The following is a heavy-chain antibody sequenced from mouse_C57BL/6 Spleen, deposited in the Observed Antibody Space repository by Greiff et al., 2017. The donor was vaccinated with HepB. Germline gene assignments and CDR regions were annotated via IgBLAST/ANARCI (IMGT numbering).Heavy chain of an antibody. Sequence: EVQLQQSGPELVKPGASVKISCKASGYTFTDYYMNWVKQSHGKSLEWIGDINPNNGGTSYNQKFKGKATLTVDKSSSTAYMELRSLTSEDSAVYYCASGITTVVAPFDYWGQGTTLTVSS. CDR1: GYTFTDYY. D-gene: IGHD1-1*01. V-gene: IGHV1-26*01. CDR2: INPNNGGT. J-gene: IGHJ2*01. CDR3: ASGITTVVAPFDY.